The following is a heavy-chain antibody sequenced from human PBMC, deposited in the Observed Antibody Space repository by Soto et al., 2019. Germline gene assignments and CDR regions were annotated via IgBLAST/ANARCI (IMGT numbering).Heavy chain of an antibody. CDR2: IYYDGNT. CDR3: ARSSIEPRVFMYPFDS. Sequence: SETLSLTCTVSGDSITSSSHYWGWIRQPPGKGLECIANIYYDGNTYYNPSLKNQVAISLDTSKNHFSLRLNSVTAADTAVYYCARSSIEPRVFMYPFDSWGQGTLVTVS. CDR1: GDSITSSSHY. V-gene: IGHV4-39*01. D-gene: IGHD6-6*01. J-gene: IGHJ4*02.